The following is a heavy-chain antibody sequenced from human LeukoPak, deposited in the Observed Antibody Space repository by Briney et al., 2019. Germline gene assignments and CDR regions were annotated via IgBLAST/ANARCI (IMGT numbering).Heavy chain of an antibody. Sequence: ASVKVSCKASGYTFTGYYMHWVRQAPGQGLEWMGWINPNSGGTNYAQKFQGRVTMTRDTSISTAYMELSRLRSDDMAVYYCARDHGPDYYDSSGYHYWGQGTLVTVSS. CDR1: GYTFTGYY. CDR3: ARDHGPDYYDSSGYHY. V-gene: IGHV1-2*02. J-gene: IGHJ4*02. CDR2: INPNSGGT. D-gene: IGHD3-22*01.